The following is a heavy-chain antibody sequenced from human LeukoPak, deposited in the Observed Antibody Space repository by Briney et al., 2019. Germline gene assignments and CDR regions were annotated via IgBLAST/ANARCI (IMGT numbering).Heavy chain of an antibody. D-gene: IGHD3-22*01. V-gene: IGHV3-20*04. Sequence: GGSLRLSCAASGFIIDDYGMTWVRQAPGKGLEWVSGITWNGGYTGYADSVKGRFTISRDNAKNSLYLQMNSLRAEDTALYYCAGTYYYDSSGFYPEFFQHWGQGTLVIVSS. J-gene: IGHJ1*01. CDR1: GFIIDDYG. CDR2: ITWNGGYT. CDR3: AGTYYYDSSGFYPEFFQH.